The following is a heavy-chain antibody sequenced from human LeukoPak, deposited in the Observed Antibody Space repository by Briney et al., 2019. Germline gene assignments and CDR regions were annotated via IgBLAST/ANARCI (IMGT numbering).Heavy chain of an antibody. CDR1: GFTFSSYS. D-gene: IGHD2-2*02. J-gene: IGHJ4*02. CDR3: ARDYCRSARCYNVDY. V-gene: IGHV3-21*01. Sequence: GESLRLSCAASGFTFSSYSMNWVRPAPGKGLEWVSSINSSSTYIYYADSVKGRFTISRDNAKNSLYLQMNSLRAEDTAVYYCARDYCRSARCYNVDYWGQGSLVTVSS. CDR2: INSSSTYI.